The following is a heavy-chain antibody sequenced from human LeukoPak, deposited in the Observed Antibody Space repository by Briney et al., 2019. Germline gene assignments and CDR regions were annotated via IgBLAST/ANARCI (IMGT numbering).Heavy chain of an antibody. D-gene: IGHD4-23*01. CDR3: ARETRESRYFDL. CDR2: IYNSGST. V-gene: IGHV4-4*08. Sequence: SETLSLTCTVSGDSITSYSWSWIRQPPGTGLEWIGYIYNSGSTNYSPSLKSRVTMSLDSSKNQLSLRLSPVTAADTAVYYCARETRESRYFDLWGRGTPVTVSS. CDR1: GDSITSYS. J-gene: IGHJ2*01.